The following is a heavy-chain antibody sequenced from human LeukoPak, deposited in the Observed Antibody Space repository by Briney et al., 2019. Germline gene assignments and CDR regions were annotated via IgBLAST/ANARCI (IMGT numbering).Heavy chain of an antibody. CDR3: AKLNRGYCDSTACPNWFDP. CDR1: GFTFSSYA. J-gene: IGHJ5*02. CDR2: ISDSGGTT. D-gene: IGHD2-2*01. V-gene: IGHV3-23*01. Sequence: GGSLRLSCAASGFTFSSYAISWVRHAPGEELEWVSAISDSGGTTYYANSVKGRFTISRDNSKNTLYLQMNSLRGDDTALDYCAKLNRGYCDSTACPNWFDPWGRGTLVTVSS.